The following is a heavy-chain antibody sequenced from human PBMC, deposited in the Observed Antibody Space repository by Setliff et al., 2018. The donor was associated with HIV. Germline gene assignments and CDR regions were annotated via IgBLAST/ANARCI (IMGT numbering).Heavy chain of an antibody. D-gene: IGHD6-13*01. V-gene: IGHV4-34*01. CDR3: ASDYSSRHDAFDI. J-gene: IGHJ3*02. CDR2: INHGGST. CDR1: GGSFSGYY. Sequence: SETLSLTCAVYGGSFSGYYWSWIRQSPGKGLEWIGQINHGGSTNYSPSLKSRVTMSIDTSKNQFSLRLGSVTAADTAVYYCASDYSSRHDAFDIWGQGTVVTVSS.